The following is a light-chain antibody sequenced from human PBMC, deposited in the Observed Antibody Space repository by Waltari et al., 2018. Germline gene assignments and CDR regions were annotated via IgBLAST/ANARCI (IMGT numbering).Light chain of an antibody. CDR1: RSISSW. Sequence: DIQMTQSPSTLSASVGDRVTITCRASRSISSWLAWYQQKPGKAPSLLIYKASNLKSGVPSRFSGSGSGTEFTLTISSLQPDDFASYYCQQYYDSSTFGQGTKLELK. J-gene: IGKJ1*01. V-gene: IGKV1-5*03. CDR3: QQYYDSST. CDR2: KAS.